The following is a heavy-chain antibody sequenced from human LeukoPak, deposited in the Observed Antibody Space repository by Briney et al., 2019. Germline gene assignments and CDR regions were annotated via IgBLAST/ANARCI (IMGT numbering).Heavy chain of an antibody. Sequence: PGGSLRLSCAASGFTFSNYSVSWVRQAPGKGLEWVSSISSSSSYIYYADSVKGRFTISRDNAKNSLFLQMNSLRAEDTAVYYCARERGYSGYDYFIDSPSDYWGQGTLVTVSS. CDR2: ISSSSSYI. J-gene: IGHJ4*02. V-gene: IGHV3-21*01. CDR3: ARERGYSGYDYFIDSPSDY. CDR1: GFTFSNYS. D-gene: IGHD5-12*01.